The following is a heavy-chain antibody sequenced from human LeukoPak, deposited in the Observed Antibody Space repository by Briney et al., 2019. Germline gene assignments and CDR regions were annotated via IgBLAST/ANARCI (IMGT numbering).Heavy chain of an antibody. Sequence: SETLSLTCTVSGGSISSGGYYWSWIRQPPGKGLEWTGYIYHSESTNYSPSLKSRVTISVDMSKNQFSLKLSSVTPADTAVYFCARRAAGDYFDYWGQGNLVTVSS. V-gene: IGHV4-30-2*01. CDR1: GGSISSGGYY. D-gene: IGHD6-13*01. CDR2: IYHSEST. J-gene: IGHJ4*02. CDR3: ARRAAGDYFDY.